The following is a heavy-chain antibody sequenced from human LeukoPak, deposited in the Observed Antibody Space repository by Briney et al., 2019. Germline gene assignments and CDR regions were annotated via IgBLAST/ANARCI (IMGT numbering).Heavy chain of an antibody. J-gene: IGHJ4*02. Sequence: KTSETLSLTCTVSGDSISSDNSYWGWIRQPPGKGLEWIGSMFYTGSTYYNPSLKSRVTISVDTSKNQFSLKLSSVTAADTAVYYCARRSRLGDFDYWGQGTLVTVSS. D-gene: IGHD3-16*01. CDR3: ARRSRLGDFDY. CDR1: GDSISSDNSY. V-gene: IGHV4-39*07. CDR2: MFYTGST.